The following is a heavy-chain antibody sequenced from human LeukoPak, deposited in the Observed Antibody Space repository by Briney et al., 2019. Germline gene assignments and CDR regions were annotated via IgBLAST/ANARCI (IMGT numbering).Heavy chain of an antibody. CDR2: ISPSGTDI. V-gene: IGHV3-11*01. CDR3: AKRLDYFDY. CDR1: GFTFTDTY. J-gene: IGHJ4*02. D-gene: IGHD1-1*01. Sequence: GGSLRLSCAVSGFTFTDTYMTWIRQAPGKGLESLSYISPSGTDISYADSVKGRFTISRDNAKNSLYLQMNSLRAEDTAVYYCAKRLDYFDYWGQGTLVTVSS.